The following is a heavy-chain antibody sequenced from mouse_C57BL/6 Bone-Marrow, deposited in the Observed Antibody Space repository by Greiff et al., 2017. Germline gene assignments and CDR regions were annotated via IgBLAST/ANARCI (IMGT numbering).Heavy chain of an antibody. CDR2: SRNKANDYTT. CDR3: ARGYYYAMDY. J-gene: IGHJ4*01. Sequence: EVKLVESGGGLVQSGRSLRLSCATSGFTFSDFYMEWVRQAPGKGLEWIAASRNKANDYTTEYSASVKGRFIVSRETSQSILYLQMNALRAEDTAIYYCARGYYYAMDYWGQGTSVTVSS. V-gene: IGHV7-1*01. CDR1: GFTFSDFY.